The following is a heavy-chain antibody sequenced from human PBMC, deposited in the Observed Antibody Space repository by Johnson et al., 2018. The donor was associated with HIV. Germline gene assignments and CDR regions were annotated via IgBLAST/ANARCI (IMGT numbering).Heavy chain of an antibody. CDR2: IHNTGGT. J-gene: IGHJ3*02. Sequence: VQLVESGGGFIQPGGSLKLSCAASGFTVSGKFMGWVRLAPGKGLEWVSYIHNTGGTEYADSVKGRFTISRDNSKNTLYLQMNSLRAEDTAVYYCARDRPIAPFDIWGQGTMVTVSS. CDR3: ARDRPIAPFDI. CDR1: GFTVSGKF. V-gene: IGHV3-66*03. D-gene: IGHD3-22*01.